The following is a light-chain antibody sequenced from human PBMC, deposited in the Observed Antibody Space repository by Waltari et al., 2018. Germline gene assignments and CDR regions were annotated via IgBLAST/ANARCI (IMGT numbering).Light chain of an antibody. Sequence: DIQMTQSPSTLSASVGDRVTITCRASQSITNWLAWYQQKPGKAPKLLIYRASNLESGVPSRFSGSGSGTEFTLTISSRQPDDFATYYCQQYDNYWTFGQVTKVEIK. V-gene: IGKV1-5*03. CDR3: QQYDNYWT. CDR1: QSITNW. J-gene: IGKJ1*01. CDR2: RAS.